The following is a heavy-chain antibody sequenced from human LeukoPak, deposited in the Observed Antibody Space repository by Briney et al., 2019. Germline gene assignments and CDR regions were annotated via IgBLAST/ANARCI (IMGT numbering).Heavy chain of an antibody. CDR1: GFTFSSYW. V-gene: IGHV3-74*01. D-gene: IGHD6-19*01. J-gene: IGHJ4*02. CDR2: INSDGSST. CDR3: APAVAGTQFDY. Sequence: PGGSLRLSCAASGFTFSSYWMHWVRQAPGKGLVWVSRINSDGSSTSYADSVKGRFTISRDNAKNTLYLQMNSLRAEDTAVYYCAPAVAGTQFDYWGQGTLVTVSS.